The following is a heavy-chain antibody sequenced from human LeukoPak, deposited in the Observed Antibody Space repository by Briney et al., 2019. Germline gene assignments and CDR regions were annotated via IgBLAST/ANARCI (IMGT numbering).Heavy chain of an antibody. V-gene: IGHV3-23*01. CDR1: GFTFRSHG. CDR3: AKDDAWLQYGN. CDR2: ISPNGVIT. J-gene: IGHJ4*02. D-gene: IGHD5-24*01. Sequence: QTGGSLRLSCVASGFTFRSHGMNWVRQAPGKGLEWVSGISPNGVITYYADSVKGRFTISRDNSKGTVYLQMNSLRPEDTAVYYCAKDDAWLQYGNWGRGTLVTVSS.